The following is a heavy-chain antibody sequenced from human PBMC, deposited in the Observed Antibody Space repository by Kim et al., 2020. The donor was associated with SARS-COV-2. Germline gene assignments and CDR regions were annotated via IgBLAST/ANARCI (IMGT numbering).Heavy chain of an antibody. V-gene: IGHV3-9*01. CDR1: GFTFGDYA. D-gene: IGHD2-15*01. CDR2: ISWNSGSI. J-gene: IGHJ4*02. Sequence: GGSLRLSCAASGFTFGDYAMHWVRQAPGKGLEWVSVISWNSGSIDYADSVKGRFTISRDNAKNSLYLQMNSLRAEDTALYYCAKAPGILWYPNYFDYWGQGTLVTVSS. CDR3: AKAPGILWYPNYFDY.